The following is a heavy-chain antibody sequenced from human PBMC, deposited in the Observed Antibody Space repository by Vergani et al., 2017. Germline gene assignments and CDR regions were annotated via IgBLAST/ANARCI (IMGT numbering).Heavy chain of an antibody. CDR1: GYSISSGYY. V-gene: IGHV4-38-2*02. J-gene: IGHJ4*02. Sequence: QVQLQESGPGLVKPSETLSLTCTVSGYSISSGYYWGWIRQPPGKGLEWIGSIYHSGSTYYNPSLKSRVTISVDTSKNQFSLKLSSVTAADTAVYYCARELIAVAGLDYWGQGTLVTVSS. CDR2: IYHSGST. D-gene: IGHD6-19*01. CDR3: ARELIAVAGLDY.